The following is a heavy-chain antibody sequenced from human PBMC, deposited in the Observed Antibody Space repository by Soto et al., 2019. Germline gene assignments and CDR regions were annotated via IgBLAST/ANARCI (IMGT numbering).Heavy chain of an antibody. V-gene: IGHV4-59*01. J-gene: IGHJ5*02. Sequence: SETLSLTCTVSGGSISSSYWSWIRQPPGKGLEWIGYVYFTGVTNYYPSLKSRVTMSVDTSKNQFSLKLSSVTAADTAVYFCARGGVNWFDPWGQGTLVTV. CDR1: GGSISSSY. CDR2: VYFTGVT. D-gene: IGHD3-16*01. CDR3: ARGGVNWFDP.